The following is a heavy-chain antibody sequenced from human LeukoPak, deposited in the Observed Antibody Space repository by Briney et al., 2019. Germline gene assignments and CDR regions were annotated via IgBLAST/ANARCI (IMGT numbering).Heavy chain of an antibody. Sequence: GGSLRLSCAASGFTFSSYSMNWVRQAPGKGLEWVSSISSSSSYIYYADSVKGRFTISRDNAKNSLYLQMNSLRAEDTAVYYCAGAYYDILSGYSSFGYWGQGTLVTVSS. CDR3: AGAYYDILSGYSSFGY. D-gene: IGHD3-9*01. V-gene: IGHV3-21*01. CDR1: GFTFSSYS. CDR2: ISSSSSYI. J-gene: IGHJ4*02.